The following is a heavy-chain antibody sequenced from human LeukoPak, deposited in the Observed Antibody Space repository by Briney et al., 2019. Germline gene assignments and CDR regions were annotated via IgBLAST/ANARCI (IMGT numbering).Heavy chain of an antibody. CDR3: ARDGLLGGSDSSGYYDAFDI. CDR1: GYTFTSYY. CDR2: INPSSGST. Sequence: ASVNVSCKASGYTFTSYYMQWVRQAPGQGLEWMGIINPSSGSTSYAQKFQGRVTMTRDTSTSTVYMELSSLRSEDTAVYYCARDGLLGGSDSSGYYDAFDIWGQGTMVTVSS. J-gene: IGHJ3*02. D-gene: IGHD3-22*01. V-gene: IGHV1-46*01.